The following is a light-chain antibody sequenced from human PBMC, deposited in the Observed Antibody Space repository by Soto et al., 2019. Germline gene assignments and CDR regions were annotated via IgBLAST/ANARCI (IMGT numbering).Light chain of an antibody. CDR1: QSIANS. J-gene: IGKJ1*01. CDR3: QQYGGSPRT. V-gene: IGKV3-20*01. CDR2: GAS. Sequence: EIVLTQSPGTLSLSPGERASLSCRDSQSIANSLAWYQQKPGQAPRLLIFGASNRATGIPDRFSGSGSGTEFSLTISRLEPEDCAVYHCQQYGGSPRTFGQGTKVERK.